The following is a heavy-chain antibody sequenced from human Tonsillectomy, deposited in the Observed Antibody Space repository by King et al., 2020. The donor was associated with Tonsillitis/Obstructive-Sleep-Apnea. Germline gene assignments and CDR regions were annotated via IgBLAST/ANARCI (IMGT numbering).Heavy chain of an antibody. Sequence: VQLQQWGAGLLKPSETLSLTCAVYGGSFSGYYWSWIRQPPGKGLEWIGEINHSGSTNYNPSLKSRVTISVDTSNNQSSLKLSSVTAADTAVYYCARGVLRYFDWFGTDGTKFDYWGQGTLVTVSS. D-gene: IGHD3-9*01. V-gene: IGHV4-34*01. CDR3: ARGVLRYFDWFGTDGTKFDY. CDR2: INHSGST. J-gene: IGHJ4*02. CDR1: GGSFSGYY.